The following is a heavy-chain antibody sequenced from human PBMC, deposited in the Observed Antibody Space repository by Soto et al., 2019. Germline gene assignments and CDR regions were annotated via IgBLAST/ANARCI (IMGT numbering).Heavy chain of an antibody. J-gene: IGHJ6*02. D-gene: IGHD3-10*01. Sequence: EVQLLESGGGFVQPGGSLRLSCAATGFTYGAYEMDWVRQAPGKGLEWVAYISSSGSIRFYADSVQGRFTISRDNANNSLYLQMNSLRAEDTAVYYCARELRTLDRGVTYSMDVWGQGTTVTVTS. V-gene: IGHV3-48*03. CDR3: ARELRTLDRGVTYSMDV. CDR1: GFTYGAYE. CDR2: ISSSGSIR.